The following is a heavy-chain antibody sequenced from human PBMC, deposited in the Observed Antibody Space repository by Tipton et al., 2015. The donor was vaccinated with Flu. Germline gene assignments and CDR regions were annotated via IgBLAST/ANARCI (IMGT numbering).Heavy chain of an antibody. V-gene: IGHV4-61*01. Sequence: TLSLTCTVSGGSVSSASYYWSWIRQPPGKGLEWIGYIYYSGSTDYNPSLKSRVTISVDTSKNQFSLKLNSVTAADTAMYYCARWFYDSNGYASYMDVWGQGTTVTVSS. CDR3: ARWFYDSNGYASYMDV. CDR1: GGSVSSASYY. J-gene: IGHJ6*02. CDR2: IYYSGST. D-gene: IGHD3-22*01.